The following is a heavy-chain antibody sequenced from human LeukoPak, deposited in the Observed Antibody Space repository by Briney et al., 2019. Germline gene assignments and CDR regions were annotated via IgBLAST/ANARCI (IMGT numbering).Heavy chain of an antibody. J-gene: IGHJ5*02. Sequence: GASVKVSCKASGYTFTSYDINWVRQATGQGLEWMGWMNPNSGNTGYAQKFQGRVTITRNTSISTAYMELSSLRSEDTAVYYCARGGRRFVGYCSSTSCYEFDPWGQGTLVTVSS. CDR3: ARGGRRFVGYCSSTSCYEFDP. CDR2: MNPNSGNT. D-gene: IGHD2-2*01. V-gene: IGHV1-8*03. CDR1: GYTFTSYD.